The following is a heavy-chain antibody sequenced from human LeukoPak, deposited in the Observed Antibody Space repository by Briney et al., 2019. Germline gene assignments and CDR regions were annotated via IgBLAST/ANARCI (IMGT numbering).Heavy chain of an antibody. CDR2: IYHSGST. CDR1: GYSISSGYY. D-gene: IGHD3-10*01. Sequence: SETLSLTCTVSGYSISSGYYWGWIRQPPGKGLEWIGSIYHSGSTYYNPSLKSRVTISVDTSKNQFSLKLSSVTAADTAVYYCARGSTMVRGVTTAYHYYYYMDVWGKGTTVTISS. V-gene: IGHV4-38-2*02. J-gene: IGHJ6*03. CDR3: ARGSTMVRGVTTAYHYYYYMDV.